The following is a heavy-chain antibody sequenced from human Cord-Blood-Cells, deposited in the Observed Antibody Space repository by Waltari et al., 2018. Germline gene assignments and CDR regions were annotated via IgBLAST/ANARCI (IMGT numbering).Heavy chain of an antibody. Sequence: QVQLVQSGAEVKKPGASVKVSCKASGYTFTSSAMHWLRQAPGQRLEWMGWINAGNGNTKYSQKFQGRVTITRDTSASTAYMELSSLRSEDTAVYYCARAPLDLPYNWFDPWGQGTLVTVSS. CDR2: INAGNGNT. D-gene: IGHD3-9*01. V-gene: IGHV1-3*01. J-gene: IGHJ5*02. CDR3: ARAPLDLPYNWFDP. CDR1: GYTFTSSA.